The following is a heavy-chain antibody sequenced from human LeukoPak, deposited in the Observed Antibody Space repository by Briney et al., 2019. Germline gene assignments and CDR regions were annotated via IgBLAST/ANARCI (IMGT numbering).Heavy chain of an antibody. CDR1: GGPFSVSYY. V-gene: IGHV4-34*01. CDR3: ARVDYSDYSRDRIDH. J-gene: IGHJ4*02. CDR2: INHSRYT. Sequence: SETLSLTCAVHGGPFSVSYYWAWIRQPPGRGLEWVGEINHSRYTNYNPSLKSRVAMSIDTSTNLFSLRLNSVTAADTAVYYCARVDYSDYSRDRIDHWGQGTLVTVSS. D-gene: IGHD4-11*01.